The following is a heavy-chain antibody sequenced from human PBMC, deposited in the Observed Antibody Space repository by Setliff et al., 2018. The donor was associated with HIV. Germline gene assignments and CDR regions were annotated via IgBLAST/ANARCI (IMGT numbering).Heavy chain of an antibody. J-gene: IGHJ6*02. V-gene: IGHV3-11*04. Sequence: PGGSLRLSCAASGFIFSDYFMSWIRQAPGKGLEWISYISRSGSSIYYADSVKGLFTISRDNAKNSLYLQMNSLRAEDTAVYYCVRDGGSTSWNFLYYYGMDVWGQGTTVTVSS. CDR3: VRDGGSTSWNFLYYYGMDV. CDR2: ISRSGSSI. D-gene: IGHD2-2*01. CDR1: GFIFSDYF.